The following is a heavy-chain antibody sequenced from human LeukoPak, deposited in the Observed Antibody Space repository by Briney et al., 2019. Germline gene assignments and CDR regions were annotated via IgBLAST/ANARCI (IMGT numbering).Heavy chain of an antibody. CDR3: TRDMYSSGWYRVYFQR. D-gene: IGHD6-19*01. Sequence: ASVKVSCKASGYTFTSYGISWVRQAPGQGLEWMGWISAYNGNTNYAQKLQGRVTMTTDTSTSTAYMELRSLRSDDTAVYYCTRDMYSSGWYRVYFQRWGQGTLVTVSS. CDR2: ISAYNGNT. J-gene: IGHJ1*01. V-gene: IGHV1-18*01. CDR1: GYTFTSYG.